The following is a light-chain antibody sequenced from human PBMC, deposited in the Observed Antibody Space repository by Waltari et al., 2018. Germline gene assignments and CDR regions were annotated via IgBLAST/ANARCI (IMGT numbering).Light chain of an antibody. CDR3: MEALQSVT. CDR1: QSLLDSNEYNY. Sequence: DLVMTQSPLSLSVPPGEPASISCRSSQSLLDSNEYNYLDWYLQKPGQSPQILIYLGSNRASGVPDRFSGSGSGTDFTLKISRVEAEDAGIYYCMEALQSVTFGQGTRLEIK. V-gene: IGKV2-28*01. CDR2: LGS. J-gene: IGKJ5*01.